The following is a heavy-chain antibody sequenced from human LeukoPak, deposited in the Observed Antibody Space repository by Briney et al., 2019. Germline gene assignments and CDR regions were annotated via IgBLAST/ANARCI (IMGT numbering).Heavy chain of an antibody. V-gene: IGHV5-51*01. J-gene: IGHJ6*02. CDR3: ARDKTRGGRYFDWLFYYGMDV. Sequence: GESLKISCKGSGYTFANYWIGWVRQMPGKGLEWMGIIYPGDSDTRYSPSFQGQVTISVDKSISTAYLQWSSLRASDTAMYYCARDKTRGGRYFDWLFYYGMDVWGQGTTVTVSS. CDR1: GYTFANYW. D-gene: IGHD3-9*01. CDR2: IYPGDSDT.